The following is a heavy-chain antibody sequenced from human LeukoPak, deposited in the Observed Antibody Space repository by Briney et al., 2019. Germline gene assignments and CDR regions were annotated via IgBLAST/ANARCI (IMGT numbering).Heavy chain of an antibody. CDR1: GFTFSSYA. V-gene: IGHV3-30*04. D-gene: IGHD7-27*01. J-gene: IGHJ4*02. Sequence: GGSLRLSCAASGFTFSSYAMHWVRQAPGKGLEWVAVISYDGSNKYYADSVKGRFTISRDNSKNTLYLQMNSLRAEDTAVYYCARGLANWGYFDYWGQGTLVTVSS. CDR3: ARGLANWGYFDY. CDR2: ISYDGSNK.